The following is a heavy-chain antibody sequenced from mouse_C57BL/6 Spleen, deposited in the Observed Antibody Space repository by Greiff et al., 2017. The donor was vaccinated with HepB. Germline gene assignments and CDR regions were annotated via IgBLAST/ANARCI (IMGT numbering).Heavy chain of an antibody. CDR1: GYTFTSYW. D-gene: IGHD1-1*02. CDR2: IHPNSGST. Sequence: VQLQQPGAELVKPGASVKLSCKASGYTFTSYWMHWVKQRPGQGLEWIGMIHPNSGSTNYNEKFKSKATLTVDKSSSTAYMQLSSLTSEDSAVYCCARSGGYYWYFDVWGTGTTVTVSS. J-gene: IGHJ1*03. CDR3: ARSGGYYWYFDV. V-gene: IGHV1-64*01.